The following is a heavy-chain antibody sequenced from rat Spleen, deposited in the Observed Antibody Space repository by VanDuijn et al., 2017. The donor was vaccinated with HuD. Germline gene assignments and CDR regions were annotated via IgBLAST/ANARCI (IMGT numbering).Heavy chain of an antibody. V-gene: IGHV2-63*01. Sequence: QVQLKESGPGLVQPSQTLSLTCTVSGFSLTSYSVSWVRQPSGKGPEWMGRMYYDGDTAYNSAFKSRLSISRDTSKNQVFLKMSSLQTDDTCTYYCTREPPWSWVVIVAWGQGASVTVSS. J-gene: IGHJ4*01. CDR1: GFSLTSYS. CDR3: TREPPWSWVVIVA. CDR2: MYYDGDT. D-gene: IGHD3-1*01.